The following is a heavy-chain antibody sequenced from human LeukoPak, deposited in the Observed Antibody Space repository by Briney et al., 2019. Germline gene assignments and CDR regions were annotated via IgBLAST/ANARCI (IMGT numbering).Heavy chain of an antibody. J-gene: IGHJ6*02. CDR1: GGSISSSSYY. CDR3: ARGDIVATSYYYYYYGMDV. CDR2: IYYSGST. Sequence: PSETLSLTCTVSGGSISSSSYYWGWIRQPPGKGLEWIGSIYYSGSTYYNPSLKSRVTISVDTSKNQFSLKLSSVTAADTAVYYCARGDIVATSYYYYYYGMDVWGQGTTVTVSS. V-gene: IGHV4-39*07. D-gene: IGHD5-12*01.